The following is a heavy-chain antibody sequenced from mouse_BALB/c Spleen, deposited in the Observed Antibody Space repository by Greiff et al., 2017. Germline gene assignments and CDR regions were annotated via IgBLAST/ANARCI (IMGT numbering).Heavy chain of an antibody. J-gene: IGHJ4*01. V-gene: IGHV2-9*02. CDR3: AREPTATGAMDY. CDR1: GFSLTSYR. D-gene: IGHD1-2*01. CDR2: IWAGGST. Sequence: VHLVESGPGLVAPSQSLSITCTVSGFSLTSYRVHWVRQPPGKGLEWLGVIWAGGSTNYNSALMSRLSISKDNSKSQVFLKMNSLQTDDTAMYYCAREPTATGAMDYWGQGTSVTVSS.